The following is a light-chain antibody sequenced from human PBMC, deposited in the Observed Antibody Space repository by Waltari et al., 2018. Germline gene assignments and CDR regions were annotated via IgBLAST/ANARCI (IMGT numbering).Light chain of an antibody. CDR2: GKN. J-gene: IGLJ3*02. V-gene: IGLV3-19*01. CDR1: SLRSYY. Sequence: SSELTQDPAVSVALGQTVRITCQGDSLRSYYASWYQQKPGQAPVLVIYGKNNRPSGIPNRFSCSISGNTASLNVTEAQAEDRADCDCNSRDSRGNSWVFGGGTKLTVL. CDR3: NSRDSRGNSWV.